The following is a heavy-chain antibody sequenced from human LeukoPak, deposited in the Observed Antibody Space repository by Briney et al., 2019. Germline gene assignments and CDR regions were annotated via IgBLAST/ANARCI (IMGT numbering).Heavy chain of an antibody. J-gene: IGHJ6*03. Sequence: ASGTLSLTCAVSGDSISSSNWWNWVRQPPGKGLEWIGEIHHSGSTNYNPSLKSRVTMSVDTSKNQFSLKLSSVTAADTAVYYCARENYYGSGSYSFYYYYYYMDVWGKGTTVTIPS. V-gene: IGHV4-4*02. CDR3: ARENYYGSGSYSFYYYYYYMDV. D-gene: IGHD3-10*01. CDR2: IHHSGST. CDR1: GDSISSSNW.